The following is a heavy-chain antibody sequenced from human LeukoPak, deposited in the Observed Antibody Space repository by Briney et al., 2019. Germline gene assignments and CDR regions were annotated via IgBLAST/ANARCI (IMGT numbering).Heavy chain of an antibody. CDR2: IYYSGST. J-gene: IGHJ4*02. CDR1: GGSFSGYY. V-gene: IGHV4-59*01. CDR3: ARGTTAMKV. Sequence: SETLSLTCAVYGGSFSGYYWSWIRQPPGKGLEWIGYIYYSGSTNYNPSLKSRVTISVDTSKNQFSLKLSSVTAADTAVYYCARGTTAMKVWGQGTLVTVSS. D-gene: IGHD5-18*01.